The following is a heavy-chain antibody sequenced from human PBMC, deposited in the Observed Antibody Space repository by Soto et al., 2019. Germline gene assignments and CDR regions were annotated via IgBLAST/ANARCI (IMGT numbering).Heavy chain of an antibody. Sequence: GGSLRLSCAASGFTFSSYSMNWVRQAPGKGLEWVSSISSSSSYIYYADSVKGRFTISRDNAKNSLYLQMNSLRAEDTAVYYCARPPSADIVVVPASFYGMDVWGQGTTVTVSS. CDR1: GFTFSSYS. D-gene: IGHD2-2*01. J-gene: IGHJ6*02. CDR3: ARPPSADIVVVPASFYGMDV. V-gene: IGHV3-21*01. CDR2: ISSSSSYI.